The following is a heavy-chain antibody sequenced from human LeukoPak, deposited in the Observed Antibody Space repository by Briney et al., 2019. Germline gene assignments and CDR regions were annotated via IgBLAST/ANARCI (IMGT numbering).Heavy chain of an antibody. CDR2: ISGYNGKT. Sequence: AASVKVSCKTSGYIFSDYGVSWVRQAPGQGLEWMGWISGYNGKTNYAQNFQGRVTVATDTSTSTGYMELRSLRSDDTAVYYCAREAASYFGPDAFDIWGQGTMVTISS. V-gene: IGHV1-18*01. J-gene: IGHJ3*02. CDR3: AREAASYFGPDAFDI. D-gene: IGHD1-26*01. CDR1: GYIFSDYG.